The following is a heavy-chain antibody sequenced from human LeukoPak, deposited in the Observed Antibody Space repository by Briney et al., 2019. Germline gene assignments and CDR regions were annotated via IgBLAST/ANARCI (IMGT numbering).Heavy chain of an antibody. V-gene: IGHV1-69*04. Sequence: SVKVSCKASGGTFSSYAISWVRQAPGQGLEWMGRIIPILGIANYAQKFQGRVTITADKSTSTAYMELSSLRSEDTAVYYCARCGYSGYTNYGMDVWGHGTTVTVSS. J-gene: IGHJ6*02. D-gene: IGHD5-12*01. CDR2: IIPILGIA. CDR3: ARCGYSGYTNYGMDV. CDR1: GGTFSSYA.